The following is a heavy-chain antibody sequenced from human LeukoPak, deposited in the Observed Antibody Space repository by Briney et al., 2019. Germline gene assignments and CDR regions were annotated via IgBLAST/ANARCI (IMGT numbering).Heavy chain of an antibody. CDR1: GFTFSSYG. CDR3: AKATVYYYYYMDV. D-gene: IGHD4-17*01. V-gene: IGHV3-30*02. Sequence: GGSLRLSCAASGFTFSSYGMHWVRQAPGKGLEWVAFIRYDGINKYYADSVKGRFTISRDNSKNTLYLQMNSLRAEDTAVYYCAKATVYYYYYMDVWGKGTTVTVSS. J-gene: IGHJ6*03. CDR2: IRYDGINK.